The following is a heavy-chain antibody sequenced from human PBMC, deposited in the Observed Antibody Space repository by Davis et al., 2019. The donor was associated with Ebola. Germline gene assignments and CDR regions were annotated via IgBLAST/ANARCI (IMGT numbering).Heavy chain of an antibody. Sequence: MPGGSLRLSCTVSGYSISSGYYWGWIRQPPGKGLEWIGTIYHSGSTFYNPSLKSRVTIAVDTSKNQFSLKLSSVTAADTAVYYCARDSQGTHDAFDIWGQGTMVTVSS. CDR1: GYSISSGYY. V-gene: IGHV4-38-2*02. CDR3: ARDSQGTHDAFDI. CDR2: IYHSGST. D-gene: IGHD1-7*01. J-gene: IGHJ3*02.